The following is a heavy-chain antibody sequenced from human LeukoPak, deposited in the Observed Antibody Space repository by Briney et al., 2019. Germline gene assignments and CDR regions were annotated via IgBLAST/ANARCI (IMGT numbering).Heavy chain of an antibody. V-gene: IGHV1-2*02. CDR1: ENAFTNYY. J-gene: IGHJ6*03. Sequence: ASVKVSCKASENAFTNYYMHWVRQAPGQGLEWMGWINPNSGGTNYAQKFQGRVTMTRDTSISTAYMELSRLRSDDTAVYYCARGVGYDFWSGYYPYYYYMDVWGKGTTVTVSS. CDR2: INPNSGGT. CDR3: ARGVGYDFWSGYYPYYYYMDV. D-gene: IGHD3-3*01.